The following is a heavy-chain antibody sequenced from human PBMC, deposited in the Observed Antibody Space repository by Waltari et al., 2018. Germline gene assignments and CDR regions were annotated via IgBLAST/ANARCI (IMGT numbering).Heavy chain of an antibody. CDR2: INPSGGSH. Sequence: QVQLVQSGAEVKKPGASVKFSCETSGYSFTRHFMHWVRRAPGQGLEWVAMINPSGGSHSYALKFRGRITVTRDTSTSTIYLDLSSLRSDDTAVYYCAKDKMTVSPSGSGKEGLDVWGQGTTVTVSS. D-gene: IGHD3-3*01. CDR3: AKDKMTVSPSGSGKEGLDV. CDR1: GYSFTRHF. J-gene: IGHJ6*02. V-gene: IGHV1-46*01.